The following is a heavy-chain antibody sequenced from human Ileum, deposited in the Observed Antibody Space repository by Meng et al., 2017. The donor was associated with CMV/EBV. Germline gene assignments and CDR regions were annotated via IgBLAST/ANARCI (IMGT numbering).Heavy chain of an antibody. CDR1: GVTFINYA. J-gene: IGHJ5*02. D-gene: IGHD1-1*01. V-gene: IGHV3-23*01. CDR2: ITDSGTGT. CDR3: ASWNFAP. Sequence: VHRWESGAGLVQPGALLGLSCAASGVTFINYAMSWVRQAPGKGLGWVSSITDSGTGTYYADSMGGRFTISRDNSKATLYLQMNSLRVDDTAIYYCASWNFAPCGQGTLVTVSS.